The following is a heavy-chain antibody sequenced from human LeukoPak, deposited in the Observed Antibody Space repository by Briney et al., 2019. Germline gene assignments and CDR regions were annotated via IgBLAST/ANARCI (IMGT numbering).Heavy chain of an antibody. V-gene: IGHV3-30*18. CDR3: AKGVVAATNAAYYGMDV. D-gene: IGHD2-15*01. J-gene: IGHJ6*02. CDR2: ISYDESDK. CDR1: GFTFSNFG. Sequence: GGSLRLSCAASGFTFSNFGMHWVRQAPGKGLEWVAVISYDESDKYYADSVKGRFTISRDNSKNTLYLQMNSLRPEDTAVYYCAKGVVAATNAAYYGMDVWGQGTTVTVSS.